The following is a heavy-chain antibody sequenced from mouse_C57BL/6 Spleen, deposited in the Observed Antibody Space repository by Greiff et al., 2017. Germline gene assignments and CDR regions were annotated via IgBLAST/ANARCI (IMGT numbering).Heavy chain of an antibody. CDR2: INPGSGGT. D-gene: IGHD2-4*01. CDR1: GYAFTNYL. V-gene: IGHV1-54*01. J-gene: IGHJ3*01. CDR3: ANYDVGFGC. Sequence: LVESGAELVRPGTSVKVSCKASGYAFTNYLIGWVKQRPGQGLEWIGVINPGSGGTNYNEKFKCKATLTADKSSSTAYMQLSSLTSEDSAVYFCANYDVGFGCWGQGTLVTVSA.